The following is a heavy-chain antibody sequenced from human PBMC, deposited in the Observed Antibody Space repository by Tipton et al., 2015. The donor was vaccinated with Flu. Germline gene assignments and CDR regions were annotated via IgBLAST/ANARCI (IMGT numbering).Heavy chain of an antibody. CDR2: MYHSGSI. D-gene: IGHD2-15*01. V-gene: IGHV4-38-2*02. Sequence: TLSLTCSVSGYLNDNGYYCGWVRQSPGKGLEWIGSMYHSGSIYSNPSLKGRVTISVDTSKDQFSLNLSSVTAADTAVYYCARACGSGGNRWFDPWGQGALVTVSS. CDR3: ARACGSGGNRWFDP. CDR1: GYLNDNGYY. J-gene: IGHJ5*02.